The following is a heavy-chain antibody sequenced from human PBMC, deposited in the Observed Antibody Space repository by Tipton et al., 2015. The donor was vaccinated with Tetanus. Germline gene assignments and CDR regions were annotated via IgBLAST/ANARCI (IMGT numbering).Heavy chain of an antibody. CDR1: GGTFKSYA. CDR2: TFPQFGTS. CDR3: VRPDRYCSGGSCYLALDS. J-gene: IGHJ5*01. V-gene: IGHV1-69*06. D-gene: IGHD2-15*01. Sequence: SGPEVKKPGSSVRVSCKTSGGTFKSYAISWVRQAPGQGLEWMGGTFPQFGTSNYAPKLQDRVTMTADTSTDTVFMDLRRLRSDDTAVYYCVRPDRYCSGGSCYLALDSWGQGTLITISS.